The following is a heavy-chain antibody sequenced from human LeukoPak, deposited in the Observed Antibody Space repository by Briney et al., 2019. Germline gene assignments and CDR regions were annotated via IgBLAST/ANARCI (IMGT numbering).Heavy chain of an antibody. D-gene: IGHD3-10*01. CDR3: AKVSYHYYGSGSYVLDY. J-gene: IGHJ4*02. V-gene: IGHV3-23*01. CDR2: ISGSGGST. CDR1: GFTFSSYA. Sequence: PGGSLRLSCAASGFTFSSYAMSWVCQAPGKGLEWVSAISGSGGSTYYADSVKGRFTISRDNSKNTLYLQMNSLRAEDTAVYYCAKVSYHYYGSGSYVLDYWGQGTLVTVSS.